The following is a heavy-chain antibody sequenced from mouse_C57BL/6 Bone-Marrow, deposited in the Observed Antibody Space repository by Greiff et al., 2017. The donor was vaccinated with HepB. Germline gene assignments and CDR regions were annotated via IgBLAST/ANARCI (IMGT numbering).Heavy chain of an antibody. CDR1: GFNIKNTY. J-gene: IGHJ4*01. Sequence: VQLKESVAELVRPGASVKLSCTASGFNIKNTYMHWVKQRPEQGLEWIGRIDPANGNTKYAPKFQGKATITADTSSNTAYLQLSSLTSEDTAIYYCASPTTVVAPYYAMDYWGQGTSVTVSS. D-gene: IGHD1-1*01. CDR3: ASPTTVVAPYYAMDY. CDR2: IDPANGNT. V-gene: IGHV14-3*01.